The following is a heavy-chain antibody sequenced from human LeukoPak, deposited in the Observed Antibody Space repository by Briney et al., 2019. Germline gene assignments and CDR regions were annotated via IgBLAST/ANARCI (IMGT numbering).Heavy chain of an antibody. D-gene: IGHD2-2*01. V-gene: IGHV3-7*01. CDR2: IKQDGSEK. CDR1: GFTVSSNY. CDR3: ARGSYCSSTSCSPDAFDI. Sequence: PGGSLRLSCAASGFTVSSNYMSWVRQAPGKGLEWVANIKQDGSEKYYVDSVKGRFTISRDNAKNSLYLQMNSLRAEDTAVYYCARGSYCSSTSCSPDAFDIWGQGTMVTVSS. J-gene: IGHJ3*02.